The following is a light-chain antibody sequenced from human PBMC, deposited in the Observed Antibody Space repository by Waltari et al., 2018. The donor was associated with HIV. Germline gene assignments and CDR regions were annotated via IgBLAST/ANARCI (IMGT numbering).Light chain of an antibody. CDR3: MLSYSGPWV. CDR2: DTT. CDR1: TGAVTRRHS. J-gene: IGLJ3*02. Sequence: HAAVTQQPSLPASPGGTVTLPCCASTGAVTRRHSPPWLQQKPGPAPRTLIYDTTNNRSWTPARFSGSLLGGKAAVTLSGAQPKDEAEYYCMLSYSGPWVFGGGTKLTVL. V-gene: IGLV7-46*01.